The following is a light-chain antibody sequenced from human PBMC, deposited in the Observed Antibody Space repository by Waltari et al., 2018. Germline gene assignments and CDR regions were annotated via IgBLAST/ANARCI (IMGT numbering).Light chain of an antibody. Sequence: IVLTQSPGTLSLSPGERATLSCRASQSVSSDQLAWYQQKPGQAPRLLIYAASSRAIGIPDRCSGGGAGTDFTLTISRLGPEDFAVYYCQQYGGSPLYTFGQGTKLEIK. CDR3: QQYGGSPLYT. J-gene: IGKJ2*01. V-gene: IGKV3-20*01. CDR2: AAS. CDR1: QSVSSDQ.